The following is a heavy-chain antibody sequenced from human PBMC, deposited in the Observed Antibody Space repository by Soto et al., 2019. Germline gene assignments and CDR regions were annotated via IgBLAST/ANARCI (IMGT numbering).Heavy chain of an antibody. CDR3: ARDIVVPAAIGWFDP. Sequence: PSETLSLTCTVSGGSVSSGSYYWSWIRQPPGKGLEWIGYIYYSGSTNYNPSLKSRVTISVDTSKNQFSLKLSSVTAADTAVYYCARDIVVPAAIGWFDPWGQGTLVTVSS. CDR2: IYYSGST. V-gene: IGHV4-61*01. J-gene: IGHJ5*02. D-gene: IGHD2-2*01. CDR1: GGSVSSGSYY.